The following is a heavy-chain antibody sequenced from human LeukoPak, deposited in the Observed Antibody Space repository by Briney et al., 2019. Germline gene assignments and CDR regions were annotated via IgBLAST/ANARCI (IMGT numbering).Heavy chain of an antibody. CDR3: ARLYSSGQDAPFDI. D-gene: IGHD6-19*01. Sequence: SETLSLTCTVSGGSISSYYWSWIRQPAGKGLEWIGRIYTSGSTNYNPSLKSRVTMSVDTSKNQFPLKLSSVTAADTAVYYCARLYSSGQDAPFDIWGQGTMVTVSS. J-gene: IGHJ3*02. CDR2: IYTSGST. CDR1: GGSISSYY. V-gene: IGHV4-4*07.